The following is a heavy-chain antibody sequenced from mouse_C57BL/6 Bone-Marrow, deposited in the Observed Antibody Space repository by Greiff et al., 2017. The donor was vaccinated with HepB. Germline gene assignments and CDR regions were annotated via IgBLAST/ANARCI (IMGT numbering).Heavy chain of an antibody. CDR1: GFTFSDYY. V-gene: IGHV5-12*01. J-gene: IGHJ1*03. CDR2: ISNGGGST. Sequence: EVHLVESGGGLVQPGGSLKLSCAASGFTFSDYYMYWVRQTPEKRLEWVAYISNGGGSTYYPDTVKGRFTISRDNAKNTLYLQMSRLKSEDTAMYYCARHAGDWYFDVWGTGTTVTVSS. CDR3: ARHAGDWYFDV.